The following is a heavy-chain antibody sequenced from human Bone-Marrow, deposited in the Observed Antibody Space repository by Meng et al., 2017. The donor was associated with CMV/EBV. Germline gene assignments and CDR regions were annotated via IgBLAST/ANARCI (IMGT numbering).Heavy chain of an antibody. CDR1: FTSHY. D-gene: IGHD6-19*01. Sequence: FTSHYVHWVRPAPGQGLDWMGIINPSEGTSTYARKFQGRVTMTSDTSTGTVYMELSSLRSEDTAVYYCARDRVFTYGSGGARWYFDFWGRGTLVTVSS. CDR2: INPSEGTS. CDR3: ARDRVFTYGSGGARWYFDF. J-gene: IGHJ2*01. V-gene: IGHV1-46*01.